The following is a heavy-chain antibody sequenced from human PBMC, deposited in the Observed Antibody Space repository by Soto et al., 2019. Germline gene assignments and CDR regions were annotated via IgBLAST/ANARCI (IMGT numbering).Heavy chain of an antibody. CDR3: ASRYAPHDAFDI. D-gene: IGHD3-9*01. Sequence: EVQLVESGGGLIQPGGSLRLSCAASGFTVSSYSMNWVRQAPGKGLEWVSYISSSSSTIYYADSVKGRFTISRDNAKNSLYLQMNSLRDEDTAVYYCASRYAPHDAFDIWGQGTMVTVSS. CDR2: ISSSSSTI. CDR1: GFTVSSYS. V-gene: IGHV3-48*02. J-gene: IGHJ3*02.